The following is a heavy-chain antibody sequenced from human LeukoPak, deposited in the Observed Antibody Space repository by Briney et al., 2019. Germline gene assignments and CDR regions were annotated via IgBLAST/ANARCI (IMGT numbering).Heavy chain of an antibody. CDR2: LYYSGST. Sequence: SETLSHTCTVSGGSISSSTFYWGWIRQPPGKGLEWIGSLYYSGSTYYNPSLKSRVTISVDTSKNQFSLKLSSVTAADTAVYYCASRSRSIDSSGYFSYWGQGTLVTVSS. D-gene: IGHD3-22*01. V-gene: IGHV4-39*01. J-gene: IGHJ4*02. CDR3: ASRSRSIDSSGYFSY. CDR1: GGSISSSTFY.